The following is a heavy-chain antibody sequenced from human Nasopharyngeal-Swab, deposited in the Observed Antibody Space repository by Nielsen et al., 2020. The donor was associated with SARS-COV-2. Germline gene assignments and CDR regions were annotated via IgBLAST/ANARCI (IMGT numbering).Heavy chain of an antibody. D-gene: IGHD3-3*01. Sequence: SETLSLTCTVSGGSIRSSSYYWGWIRQPPGTGLEWIGSIYYSWRTHYNPSLKIRVTISVDKSKNQFSLKLSSVTAADTAVYYCARTGLSITIFGVVTKYQKDGTKGYMDVWGKGTTVTV. V-gene: IGHV4-39*07. CDR1: GGSIRSSSYY. CDR3: ARTGLSITIFGVVTKYQKDGTKGYMDV. J-gene: IGHJ6*03. CDR2: IYYSWRT.